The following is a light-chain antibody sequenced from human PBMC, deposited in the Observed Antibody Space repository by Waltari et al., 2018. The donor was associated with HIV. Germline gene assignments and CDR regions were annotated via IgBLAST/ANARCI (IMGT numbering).Light chain of an antibody. CDR3: CAYASTNSPYYI. CDR1: NSDVGAYDF. V-gene: IGLV2-14*01. CDR2: KSF. Sequence: QSALTQPASVSGSPGQSITISCTGTNSDVGAYDFVSWYQQHPGKAPKLLIYKSFPRASGISDRFSASRSGNTASLTISGLQPEDEADYYCCAYASTNSPYYIFGGGTTVT. J-gene: IGLJ1*01.